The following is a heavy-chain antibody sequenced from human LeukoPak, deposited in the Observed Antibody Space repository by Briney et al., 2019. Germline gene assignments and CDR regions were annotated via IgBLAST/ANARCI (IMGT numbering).Heavy chain of an antibody. CDR3: ATAPSQQQLVLVY. D-gene: IGHD6-13*01. J-gene: IGHJ4*02. Sequence: ASVKVSCKASGYTFTSYYMHWVRQAPGQGLEWMGIINPSGGNTSYAQKFQGRVTMTEDTSTDTAYMELSSLRSEDTAVYYCATAPSQQQLVLVYWGQGTLVTVSS. V-gene: IGHV1-46*01. CDR1: GYTFTSYY. CDR2: INPSGGNT.